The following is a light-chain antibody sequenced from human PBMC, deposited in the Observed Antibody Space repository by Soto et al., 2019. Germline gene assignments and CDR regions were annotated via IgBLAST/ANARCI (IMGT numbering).Light chain of an antibody. CDR2: KEC. CDR1: QSISSW. J-gene: IGKJ1*01. CDR3: QQYNSYSGT. V-gene: IGKV1-5*03. Sequence: DIQMTQSPSTLSASVGDRVTITCRVSQSISSWLAWYQQKPGKAPKLLIYKECSLESGVPSRFGGSGSGTEFTLTISSLQPDDFATYYCQQYNSYSGTFGQGTKVEIK.